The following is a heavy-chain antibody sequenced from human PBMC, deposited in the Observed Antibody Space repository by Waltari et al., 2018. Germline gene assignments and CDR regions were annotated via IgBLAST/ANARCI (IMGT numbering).Heavy chain of an antibody. Sequence: QVQLQESGPGLVKPSQTLSLTCTVSGGSISSGGYYWSWIRQHPGKGLEWIGYIYYSGSTYYNPSLKSRVTISVDTSKNQFSLKLSSVTAADTAVYYCARGRYSYGSGWYYFDYWGQGTLVTVSS. V-gene: IGHV4-31*03. CDR3: ARGRYSYGSGWYYFDY. J-gene: IGHJ4*02. D-gene: IGHD5-18*01. CDR1: GGSISSGGYY. CDR2: IYYSGST.